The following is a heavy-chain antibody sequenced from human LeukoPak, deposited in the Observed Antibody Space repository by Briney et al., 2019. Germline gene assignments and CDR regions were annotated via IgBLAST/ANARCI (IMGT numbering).Heavy chain of an antibody. J-gene: IGHJ3*02. CDR1: GYPFTSYD. Sequence: ASVKVSCKASGYPFTSYDMYWVRQAHGQRIEWMGWINADNGDTRYSQKLQGTVTMTGHTSASTTYMELSSLRSEDTAVYYCASDAFDIWGQGTMVTVSS. V-gene: IGHV1-3*01. CDR3: ASDAFDI. CDR2: INADNGDT.